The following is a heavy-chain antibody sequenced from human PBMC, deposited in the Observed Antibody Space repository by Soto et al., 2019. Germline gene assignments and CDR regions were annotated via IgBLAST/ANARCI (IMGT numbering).Heavy chain of an antibody. J-gene: IGHJ5*02. CDR2: TSSKSATV. CDR1: GVTFSIYM. Sequence: PCGSLRLSCGGSGVTFSIYMMNWFFQAPGKGLEWVSYTSSKSATVYYADSVKGRFTISRDDAKNSLFLQMNSLRDEDTAVYYCASHVHPSMVNRWFDTRGRGTLVTLYS. V-gene: IGHV3-48*02. D-gene: IGHD5-18*01. CDR3: ASHVHPSMVNRWFDT.